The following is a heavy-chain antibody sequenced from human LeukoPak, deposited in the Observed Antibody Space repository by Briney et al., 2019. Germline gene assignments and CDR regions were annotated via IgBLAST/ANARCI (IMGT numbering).Heavy chain of an antibody. Sequence: SETLSLTCTVSGGTISGHYWTRIRQPPGKGLEWIGQIHYSGKADYNPSLRSRINISVDMSKNQMSLKVNSVTAADTAVYYCARFGVDYDMDVWGQGTTVTVSS. CDR3: ARFGVDYDMDV. J-gene: IGHJ6*02. D-gene: IGHD3-16*01. V-gene: IGHV4-59*11. CDR1: GGTISGHY. CDR2: IHYSGKA.